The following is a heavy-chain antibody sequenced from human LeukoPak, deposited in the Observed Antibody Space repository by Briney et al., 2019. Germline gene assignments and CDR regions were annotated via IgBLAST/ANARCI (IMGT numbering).Heavy chain of an antibody. CDR1: GFTLNRFG. Sequence: GGSLRLSWAASGFTLNRFGLNGVRQPPGRGLEWVANMDPSGSQKRYVDSVKGRFTISKDNPGTSLYLEMNSLRTEDTAIYYCAIWASGNYWGQGTLVTVSS. CDR2: MDPSGSQK. J-gene: IGHJ4*02. D-gene: IGHD3-10*01. V-gene: IGHV3-7*01. CDR3: AIWASGNY.